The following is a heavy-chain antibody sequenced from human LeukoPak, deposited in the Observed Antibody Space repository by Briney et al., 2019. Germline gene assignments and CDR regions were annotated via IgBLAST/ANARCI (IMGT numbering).Heavy chain of an antibody. CDR1: GGTFSSYA. V-gene: IGHV1-69*13. Sequence: SLKVSCKASGGTFSSYAISWVRQAPGQGLEWMGGIIPIFGTANYAQKFQGRVTITADESTSTAYMELRSLRSEDTAVYYCARVRGGSDDAFDIWGQGTMVTVSS. J-gene: IGHJ3*02. CDR2: IIPIFGTA. CDR3: ARVRGGSDDAFDI. D-gene: IGHD2-15*01.